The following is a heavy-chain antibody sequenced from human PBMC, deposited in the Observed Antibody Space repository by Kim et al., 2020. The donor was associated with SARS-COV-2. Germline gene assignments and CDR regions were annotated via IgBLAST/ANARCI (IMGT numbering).Heavy chain of an antibody. CDR1: GFTFSSYA. Sequence: GGSLRLSCAASGFTFSSYAMSWVRRAPGKGLEWVSAISGSGGSTYYADSVKGRFTISRDNSKNTLYLQMNSLRAEDTAVYYCAKRRDDLEWSAIYYFDYWGQGTLVTVSS. V-gene: IGHV3-23*01. CDR3: AKRRDDLEWSAIYYFDY. J-gene: IGHJ4*02. D-gene: IGHD3-3*01. CDR2: ISGSGGST.